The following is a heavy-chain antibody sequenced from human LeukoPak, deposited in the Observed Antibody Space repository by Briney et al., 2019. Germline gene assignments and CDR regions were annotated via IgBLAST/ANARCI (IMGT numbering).Heavy chain of an antibody. Sequence: GGSLRLSCAASGFTFSSYGMHWVRQAPGKGLEWVAFIRYDGSNKYYADSVKGRFTISRDNSKNTLYLQMNSLRAEDTAVYYCAKDMSGYSYGPFDYWGQGTLVTVSS. CDR2: IRYDGSNK. J-gene: IGHJ4*02. CDR3: AKDMSGYSYGPFDY. D-gene: IGHD5-18*01. V-gene: IGHV3-30*02. CDR1: GFTFSSYG.